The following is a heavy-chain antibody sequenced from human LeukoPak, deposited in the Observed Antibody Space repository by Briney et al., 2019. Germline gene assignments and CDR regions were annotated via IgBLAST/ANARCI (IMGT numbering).Heavy chain of an antibody. J-gene: IGHJ4*02. D-gene: IGHD5-18*01. V-gene: IGHV1-46*01. Sequence: ASVKASCKASGYTFTSYYIHWVRQAPGQGFEWMGLINPNGGSTDYAQKFQGRVTMTRDTSTSTVYMELSSLRSEDAAVYYCARAAGDSYGYRYYFDYWGQGTLVTVSS. CDR2: INPNGGST. CDR1: GYTFTSYY. CDR3: ARAAGDSYGYRYYFDY.